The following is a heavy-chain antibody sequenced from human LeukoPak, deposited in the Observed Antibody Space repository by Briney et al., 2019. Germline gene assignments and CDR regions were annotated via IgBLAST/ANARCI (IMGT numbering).Heavy chain of an antibody. Sequence: GGSLRLSCAASGFTFSSYAMSWVRQAPGKGLEWVPAISGSGGSTYYADSVKGRFTISRDNSKNTLYLQMNSLRAEDTAVYYCAKETITIFDYYYYGMDVWGQGTTVTVSS. CDR1: GFTFSSYA. J-gene: IGHJ6*02. D-gene: IGHD3-3*01. CDR2: ISGSGGST. CDR3: AKETITIFDYYYYGMDV. V-gene: IGHV3-23*01.